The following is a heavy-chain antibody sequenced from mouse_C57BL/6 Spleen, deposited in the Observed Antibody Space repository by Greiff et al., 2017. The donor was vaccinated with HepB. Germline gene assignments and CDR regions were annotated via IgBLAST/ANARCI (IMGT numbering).Heavy chain of an antibody. V-gene: IGHV1-69*01. CDR3: ARRSIYGNYGDY. CDR2: IDPSDSYT. CDR1: GYTFTSYW. J-gene: IGHJ2*01. Sequence: QVQLQQPGAELVMPGASVKLSCKASGYTFTSYWMHWVKQRPGQGLEWIGEIDPSDSYTNYNQKFKGKSTLTVDKSSGTAYMQLSSLTSEDSAVYYCARRSIYGNYGDYWGQGTTLTVSS. D-gene: IGHD2-1*01.